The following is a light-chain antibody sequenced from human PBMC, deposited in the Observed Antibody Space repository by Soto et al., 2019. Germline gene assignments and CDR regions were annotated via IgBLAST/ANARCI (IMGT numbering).Light chain of an antibody. J-gene: IGKJ5*01. CDR3: QDDGSWIT. Sequence: EVVLTQSPATLSVSPGERATLSCRASQSVSTNLAWYQRRPGQAPRLLIYGASASATGIPDRVSGSGSGTDFTLTISRLEPEAFAVYYCQDDGSWITFGQGTRLEIK. V-gene: IGKV3-15*01. CDR2: GAS. CDR1: QSVSTN.